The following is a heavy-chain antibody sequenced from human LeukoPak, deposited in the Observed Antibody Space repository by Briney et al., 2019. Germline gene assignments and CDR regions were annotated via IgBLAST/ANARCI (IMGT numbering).Heavy chain of an antibody. Sequence: GGSLRLSCAASGFTFNNYAMNWVRQAPGKGLEWVSSMTSSSTYIYYADSMKGRFTISRDNAKNSLYLQMNSLRADDTAVYYCARAPSAENYFPWYFDLWGRGTLVTVSS. V-gene: IGHV3-21*01. D-gene: IGHD2/OR15-2a*01. CDR1: GFTFNNYA. J-gene: IGHJ2*01. CDR3: ARAPSAENYFPWYFDL. CDR2: MTSSSTYI.